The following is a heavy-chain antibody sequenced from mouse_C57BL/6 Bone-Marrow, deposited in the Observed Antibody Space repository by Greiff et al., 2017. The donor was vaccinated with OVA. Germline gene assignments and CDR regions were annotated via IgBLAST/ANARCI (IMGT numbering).Heavy chain of an antibody. V-gene: IGHV1-54*01. Sequence: VQLQQSGAELVRPGPSVKVSCKASGYAFTNYLIEWVKQRPGQGLEWIGVINPGSGGTNYNEKFKGKATLTADKSSSTAYMQLSSLTSEDSAVYFCARYGSSPDYYAMDYWGQGTSVTVSS. J-gene: IGHJ4*01. CDR3: ARYGSSPDYYAMDY. CDR1: GYAFTNYL. CDR2: INPGSGGT. D-gene: IGHD1-1*01.